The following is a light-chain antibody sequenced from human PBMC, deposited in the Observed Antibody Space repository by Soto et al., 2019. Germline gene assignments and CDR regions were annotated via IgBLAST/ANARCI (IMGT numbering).Light chain of an antibody. CDR2: GAS. Sequence: EIVLTQSPGTLSLSPGEGATLSCRASQSVDSSSLAWYQQKPGQAPRLLIFGASSRATGIPDRFSGSGSGTDFTLTISRLEPEDFAVYYCQQYGRSLMYTFGQGTKLEIK. CDR3: QQYGRSLMYT. V-gene: IGKV3-20*01. CDR1: QSVDSSS. J-gene: IGKJ2*01.